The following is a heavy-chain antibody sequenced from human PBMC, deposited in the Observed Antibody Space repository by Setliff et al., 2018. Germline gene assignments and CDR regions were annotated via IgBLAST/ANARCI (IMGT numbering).Heavy chain of an antibody. D-gene: IGHD3-3*01. Sequence: GGSLRLSCAASGFTFSGYSMNWVRQAPGEGLEWVANLSEDESTKLYVDSVKGRFTISRDNAKNSLYLQMNSLRVEDTAVYYCARVSGSYDVSDSWGQGVLVTVSS. CDR2: LSEDESTK. J-gene: IGHJ4*02. V-gene: IGHV3-7*05. CDR1: GFTFSGYS. CDR3: ARVSGSYDVSDS.